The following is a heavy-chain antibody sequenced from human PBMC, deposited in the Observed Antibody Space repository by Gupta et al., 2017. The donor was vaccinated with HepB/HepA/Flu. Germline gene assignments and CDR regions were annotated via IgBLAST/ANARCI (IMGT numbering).Heavy chain of an antibody. CDR3: ARDRGSVVVVAATGTFDY. Sequence: EVQLVESGGGLVKPGGSLRLSCAASGFTLSSYSMNWVRQAPGKGLEWVSSISSSSSYIYYADSVKGRFTISRDNAKNSLYLQMNSLRAEDTAVYYCARDRGSVVVVAATGTFDYWGQGTLVTVSS. CDR1: GFTLSSYS. D-gene: IGHD2-15*01. J-gene: IGHJ4*02. V-gene: IGHV3-21*01. CDR2: ISSSSSYI.